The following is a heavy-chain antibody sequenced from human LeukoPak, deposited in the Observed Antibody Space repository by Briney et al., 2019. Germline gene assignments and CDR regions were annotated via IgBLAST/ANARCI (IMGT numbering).Heavy chain of an antibody. D-gene: IGHD3-10*01. Sequence: SETLSLTCTVSGGSISSYYWSWIRQPAGKGLEWIGRIYTSGSTNYNPSLKSRVTMSVDTSKNQFSLKLSSVTAADTAVYYCARGQATLWFGELVVWGQGTLVTVSS. CDR3: ARGQATLWFGELVV. V-gene: IGHV4-4*07. CDR1: GGSISSYY. CDR2: IYTSGST. J-gene: IGHJ4*02.